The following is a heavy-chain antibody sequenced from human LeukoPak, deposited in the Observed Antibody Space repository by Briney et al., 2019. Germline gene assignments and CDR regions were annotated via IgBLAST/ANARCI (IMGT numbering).Heavy chain of an antibody. Sequence: PGGSLRLSCAASGFTFSNYAMTWVRQAPGKGLEWVSDISGSGGTTYYADSVKGRFSIFRDNSKNTLYLQMNSLRAEDTAVYYCAKEYAYGSGNYYNGNWFDPWGQGTLVTVSS. V-gene: IGHV3-23*01. J-gene: IGHJ5*02. CDR2: ISGSGGTT. CDR1: GFTFSNYA. D-gene: IGHD3-10*01. CDR3: AKEYAYGSGNYYNGNWFDP.